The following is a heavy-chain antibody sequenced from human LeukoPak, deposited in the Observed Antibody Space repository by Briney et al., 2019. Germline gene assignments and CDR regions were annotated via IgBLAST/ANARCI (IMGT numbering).Heavy chain of an antibody. CDR3: ARVLRRYYDIFDY. D-gene: IGHD3-9*01. J-gene: IGHJ4*02. CDR2: ISYDGSNK. Sequence: GGSLRLSCAASGFTFSSYGMHWVRQAPGKGLEWVAVISYDGSNKYYADSVKGRFTISRDNAKNSLYLQMNSLRAEDTAVYYCARVLRRYYDIFDYWGQGTLVTVSS. V-gene: IGHV3-30*03. CDR1: GFTFSSYG.